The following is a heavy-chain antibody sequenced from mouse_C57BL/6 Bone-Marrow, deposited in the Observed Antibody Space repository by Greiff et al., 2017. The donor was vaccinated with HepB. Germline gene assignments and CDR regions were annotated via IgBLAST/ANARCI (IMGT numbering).Heavy chain of an antibody. CDR3: ARSPYYGSSYCYYAMDY. CDR1: GYTFTSYW. J-gene: IGHJ4*01. Sequence: VQLQQPGAELVKPGASVKLSCKASGYTFTSYWMHWVKQRPGQGLEWIGMIHPNSGSTNYNEKFKSKATLTVDKSSSTAYMQLSSLTSEDSAVYYCARSPYYGSSYCYYAMDYWGQGTSVTVSS. CDR2: IHPNSGST. D-gene: IGHD1-1*01. V-gene: IGHV1-64*01.